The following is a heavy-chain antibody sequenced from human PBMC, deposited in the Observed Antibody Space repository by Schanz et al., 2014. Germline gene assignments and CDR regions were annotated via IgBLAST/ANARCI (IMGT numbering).Heavy chain of an antibody. Sequence: EVQLVESGGGLVQPGGSLRLSCAASGFTFTTHSMTWVRQAPGKGLEWVSSISSSSSYIYYADSVKGRFTISRDNSKNTLYLQMNTLRAEDTAVYYCARDRGYCSGGSCLTFDYWGQGTLVTVSS. V-gene: IGHV3-21*01. CDR3: ARDRGYCSGGSCLTFDY. CDR1: GFTFTTHS. J-gene: IGHJ4*02. D-gene: IGHD2-15*01. CDR2: ISSSSSYI.